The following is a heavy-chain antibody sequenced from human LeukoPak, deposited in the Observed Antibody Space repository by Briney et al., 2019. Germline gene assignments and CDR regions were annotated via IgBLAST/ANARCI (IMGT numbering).Heavy chain of an antibody. CDR1: GYTFTSYD. D-gene: IGHD3-10*01. J-gene: IGHJ4*02. CDR2: INPNGGST. V-gene: IGHV1-46*01. CDR3: ARDRLRRGVAPFDY. Sequence: ASVKVSCKASGYTFTSYDINWVRQAPGQGLEWMGIINPNGGSTTYAQNFQGRVTMTTDTSTSTVYMELSSLRSEDTAVYYCARDRLRRGVAPFDYWGQGTLVTVSS.